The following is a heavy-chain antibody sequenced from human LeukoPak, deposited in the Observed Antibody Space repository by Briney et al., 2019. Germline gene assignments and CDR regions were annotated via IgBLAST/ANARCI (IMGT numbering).Heavy chain of an antibody. D-gene: IGHD2-2*01. CDR3: ARAPSVVVPAAGGYYYYGMDV. V-gene: IGHV3-74*01. CDR2: ISGDGSST. Sequence: PGGSLRLSCAASGFTFSNYWMHWVRQAPGKGLVWVSRISGDGSSTSYADSVRGRFTISRDNAKNTLYLQMNSLRVEDTAVYYCARAPSVVVPAAGGYYYYGMDVWGQGTTVTVSS. CDR1: GFTFSNYW. J-gene: IGHJ6*02.